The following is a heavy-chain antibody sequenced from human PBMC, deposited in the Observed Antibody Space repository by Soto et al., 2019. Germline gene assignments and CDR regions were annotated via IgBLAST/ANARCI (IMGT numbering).Heavy chain of an antibody. CDR3: ARDSGDGDNRPSYYYYGMDV. V-gene: IGHV4-61*01. CDR1: GGSVSSGSYY. D-gene: IGHD3-10*01. J-gene: IGHJ6*02. Sequence: SETLSLTCTVSGGSVSSGSYYWSWIRQPPGKGLEWIGYIYYSGSTNYNPSLKSRVTISVDTSKNQFSLKLSSVTAADTAVYYCARDSGDGDNRPSYYYYGMDVWGQGTTVTVSS. CDR2: IYYSGST.